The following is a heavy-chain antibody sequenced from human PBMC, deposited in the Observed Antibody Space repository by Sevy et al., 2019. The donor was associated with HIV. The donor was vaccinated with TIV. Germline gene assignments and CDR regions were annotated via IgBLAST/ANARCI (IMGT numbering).Heavy chain of an antibody. Sequence: ATVKVSCKASGYTFTSYDINWVRQATGQGLEWMGWMNPNSGNTGYAQKFQGRVTMTRNTSISTAYMELSSLRSEDTAVYYCAIGSRVIVLGAFDIWGQGTQVSVSS. D-gene: IGHD3-16*01. J-gene: IGHJ3*02. V-gene: IGHV1-8*01. CDR2: MNPNSGNT. CDR1: GYTFTSYD. CDR3: AIGSRVIVLGAFDI.